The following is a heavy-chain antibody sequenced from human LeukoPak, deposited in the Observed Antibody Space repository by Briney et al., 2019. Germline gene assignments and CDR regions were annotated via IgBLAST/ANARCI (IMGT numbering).Heavy chain of an antibody. V-gene: IGHV4-39*07. J-gene: IGHJ4*02. D-gene: IGHD3-10*01. CDR2: IYYYGST. CDR1: GDFVTSSSYS. Sequence: SETLSLTCTVSGDFVTSSSYSWGWIRQSPGKGLEWIGTIYYYGSTNYNPALKSRVALSVDTSKTQFSLKLSSVTAADTAVYYCARSQFDRFGELLSDYWGQGTLVTVSS. CDR3: ARSQFDRFGELLSDY.